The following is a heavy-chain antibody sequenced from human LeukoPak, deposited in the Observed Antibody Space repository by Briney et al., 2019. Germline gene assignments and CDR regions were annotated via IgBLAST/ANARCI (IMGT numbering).Heavy chain of an antibody. CDR1: GFTFSSYS. CDR2: ISSSSSTI. CDR3: ARGMTNDAFDL. V-gene: IGHV3-48*04. J-gene: IGHJ3*01. Sequence: GGSLRLSCAASGFTFSSYSMNWVRQAPGKGLEWVSYISSSSSTIYYADSVKGRFTISRDNHKNAVYLQMNSLTVEDTAIYYCARGMTNDAFDLWGQGTLVTVSS.